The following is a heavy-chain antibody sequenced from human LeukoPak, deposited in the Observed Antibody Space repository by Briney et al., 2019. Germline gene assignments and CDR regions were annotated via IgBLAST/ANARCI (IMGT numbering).Heavy chain of an antibody. D-gene: IGHD3-22*01. V-gene: IGHV4-61*02. Sequence: SQTLSLTCTVSGGSISSGSYYWSWIRQPAGEGLEWIGRIYNSGTTNYNPSLRSRVIMSLDTSKNQFSLKLSSVTAADTAVYYCARSTRTYYYDNSGYYYFDNWGQGNLVTVSS. CDR3: ARSTRTYYYDNSGYYYFDN. CDR2: IYNSGTT. J-gene: IGHJ4*02. CDR1: GGSISSGSYY.